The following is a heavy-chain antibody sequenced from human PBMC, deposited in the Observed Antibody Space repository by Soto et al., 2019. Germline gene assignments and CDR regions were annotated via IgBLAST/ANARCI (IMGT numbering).Heavy chain of an antibody. D-gene: IGHD6-13*01. V-gene: IGHV1-18*04. CDR2: ISAYNGNT. Sequence: ASVKVSCKASGYTFTSYGISWVRQAPGQGLEWMGWISAYNGNTNYAQKLQGRVTMTTDTSTSTAYMELRSLRSDDTAVYYCARGESSSWDPNYYYYYGMDVWGQGTTVTVSS. CDR3: ARGESSSWDPNYYYYYGMDV. J-gene: IGHJ6*02. CDR1: GYTFTSYG.